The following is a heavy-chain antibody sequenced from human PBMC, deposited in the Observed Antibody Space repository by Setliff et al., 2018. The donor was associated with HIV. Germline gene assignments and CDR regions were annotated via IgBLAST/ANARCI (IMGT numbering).Heavy chain of an antibody. CDR3: AREFYHYDSSDYYSDYYYYYMDV. D-gene: IGHD3-22*01. J-gene: IGHJ6*03. V-gene: IGHV4-4*07. Sequence: SETLSLTCTVSGASISSYYWNWIRQPAGKGLEWIGRIYPSGSTSYNPSLKSRVTMSVDTSKNQISLKLSSVTAADTAVFYCAREFYHYDSSDYYSDYYYYYMDVWGKGTTVTVSS. CDR2: IYPSGST. CDR1: GASISSYY.